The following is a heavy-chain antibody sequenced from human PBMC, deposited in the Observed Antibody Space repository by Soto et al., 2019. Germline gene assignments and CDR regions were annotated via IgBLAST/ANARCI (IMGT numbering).Heavy chain of an antibody. CDR2: IYPGDSDT. D-gene: IGHD2-2*01. J-gene: IGHJ4*02. V-gene: IGHV5-51*01. Sequence: GESLKISCKASGYSFTSYWIAWVRQMPGKGLEWMGIIYPGDSDTRYSPSFQGQVTISADRSISTAYLHWSSLKASDTAMYYCAREGGYCSSTSCQGIDYWGQGTLGTVSS. CDR1: GYSFTSYW. CDR3: AREGGYCSSTSCQGIDY.